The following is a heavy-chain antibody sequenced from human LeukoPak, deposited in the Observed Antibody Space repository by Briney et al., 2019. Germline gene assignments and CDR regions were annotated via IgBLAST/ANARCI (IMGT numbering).Heavy chain of an antibody. CDR1: GFTFNSSA. D-gene: IGHD6-19*01. Sequence: GTSVKVSCKASGFTFNSSAVQWVRQVRGQRLEWIGWIVVDTGNTKYAQEFQERVTITRDMSTNTAYMELSSLRSEDTAVYYCAADRDTSGWFEGFFFDHWGQGTLVTVSS. CDR3: AADRDTSGWFEGFFFDH. J-gene: IGHJ4*02. V-gene: IGHV1-58*01. CDR2: IVVDTGNT.